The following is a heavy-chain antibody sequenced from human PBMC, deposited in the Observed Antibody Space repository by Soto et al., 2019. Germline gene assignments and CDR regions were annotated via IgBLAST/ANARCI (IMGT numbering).Heavy chain of an antibody. CDR1: GFIFSTYA. D-gene: IGHD3-10*01. V-gene: IGHV3-23*01. CDR2: VSASGGST. Sequence: EVQVLESGGGLVQPGGSLRLSCAASGFIFSTYAMSWVRQAPGKGLEWVSAVSASGGSTYYADSVKGRFTISRDNSKNTLYLQMNSQRAEDTAVYYCAKDQSSVYYGRVNWFGPWGQGTLVTVSS. J-gene: IGHJ5*02. CDR3: AKDQSSVYYGRVNWFGP.